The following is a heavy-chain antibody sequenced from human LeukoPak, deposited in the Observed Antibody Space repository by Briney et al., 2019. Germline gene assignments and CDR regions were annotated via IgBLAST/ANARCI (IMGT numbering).Heavy chain of an antibody. J-gene: IGHJ3*02. CDR2: ISSGSSYI. Sequence: GGSLRLSCAASGFTFSIYNMTWVRQAPGKGLEWVSSISSGSSYIYYAHSVKGRFTISRDNAKNSLYLQMNSLRAEDTAVYYCARTSSQGLWSDAFDIWGQGTMVTVSS. CDR1: GFTFSIYN. D-gene: IGHD4/OR15-4a*01. V-gene: IGHV3-21*01. CDR3: ARTSSQGLWSDAFDI.